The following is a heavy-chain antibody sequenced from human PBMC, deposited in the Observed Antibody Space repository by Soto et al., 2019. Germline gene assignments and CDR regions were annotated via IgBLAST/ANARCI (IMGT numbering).Heavy chain of an antibody. CDR2: IYYSGSA. J-gene: IGHJ4*02. Sequence: QVQLQESGPGLVKPSQTLSLSCTVSGGSISSGDYSWSWIRQPPGKGLEWIGYIYYSGSAYYNPSLKSRVTISVDTSKNQFSLKLPSVTAADTAVYYCASGRPDYGSGHWGQGTLVTVSS. CDR1: GGSISSGDYS. CDR3: ASGRPDYGSGH. V-gene: IGHV4-30-4*01. D-gene: IGHD4-17*01.